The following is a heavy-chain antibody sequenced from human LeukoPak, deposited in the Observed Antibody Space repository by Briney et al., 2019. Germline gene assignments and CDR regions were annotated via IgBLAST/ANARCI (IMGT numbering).Heavy chain of an antibody. CDR2: IYPGDSDT. V-gene: IGHV5-51*01. CDR1: GYIFTSYW. D-gene: IGHD3-3*01. Sequence: GESLKISCKGSGYIFTSYWIGWVRQMPGKGLEWMGIIYPGDSDTRYSPSFQGQVTISADKSISTAYLQWSSLRASDTAMYYCAAPNSPHDFWSGHDAFDIWGQGTMVTVSS. J-gene: IGHJ3*02. CDR3: AAPNSPHDFWSGHDAFDI.